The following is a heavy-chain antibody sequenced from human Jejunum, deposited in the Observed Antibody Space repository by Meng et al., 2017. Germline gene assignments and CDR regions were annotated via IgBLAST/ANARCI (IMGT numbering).Heavy chain of an antibody. CDR3: ARVLISGLHGMDV. J-gene: IGHJ6*02. CDR2: ISSSGSTI. D-gene: IGHD5-12*01. CDR1: GFTLSSYE. Sequence: GESLKISCTASGFTLSSYEIMWVRQAPGKGLEWISYISSSGSTIYYAESVKGRITISRDNAKNSLYLQMNSPRAEDTAVYYCARVLISGLHGMDVGGQGTTVTVSS. V-gene: IGHV3-48*03.